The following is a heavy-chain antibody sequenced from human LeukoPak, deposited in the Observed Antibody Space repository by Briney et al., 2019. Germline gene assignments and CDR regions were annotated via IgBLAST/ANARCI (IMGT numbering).Heavy chain of an antibody. CDR2: ISYDGSNK. J-gene: IGHJ4*02. D-gene: IGHD5-18*01. CDR3: ARDRAPRGYSYGSFDY. CDR1: GFSFNNYA. V-gene: IGHV3-30*04. Sequence: PGGSLRLSCAASGFSFNNYAMHWVRQAPGKGLEWVAVISYDGSNKYYADPVKGRFTISRDNSENILYLEMNSLRAEDTAIFYCARDRAPRGYSYGSFDYWGQGTLVTVSS.